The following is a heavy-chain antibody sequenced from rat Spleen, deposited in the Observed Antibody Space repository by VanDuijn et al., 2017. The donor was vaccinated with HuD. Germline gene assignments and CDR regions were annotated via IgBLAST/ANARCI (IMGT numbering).Heavy chain of an antibody. Sequence: EVQLVESGGDLVQPGRSLRLSCAASGLTFSNYGMAWVRQAPRKGLEWVTSISSGGGGTYYPDSVKGRFTISRDNAKSTLYLQMDSLRSEDTATYYCTRENWVFDHWGQGVMVTVSS. V-gene: IGHV5S23*01. CDR1: GLTFSNYG. D-gene: IGHD5-1*01. CDR2: ISSGGGGT. J-gene: IGHJ2*01. CDR3: TRENWVFDH.